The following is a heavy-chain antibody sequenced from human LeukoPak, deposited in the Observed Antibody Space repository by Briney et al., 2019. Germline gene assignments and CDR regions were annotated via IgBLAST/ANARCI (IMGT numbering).Heavy chain of an antibody. D-gene: IGHD4-11*01. J-gene: IGHJ6*03. CDR2: IIPIFGTA. CDR3: ARMTTVRGYYYYYYMDV. CDR1: GGTFSSYA. Sequence: VASVKVPCKASGGTFSSYAISWVRQAPGQGLEWMGRIIPIFGTANYAQKFQGRVTITTDESTSTAYMELSSLRSEDTAVYYCARMTTVRGYYYYYYMDVWGKGTTVTVSS. V-gene: IGHV1-69*05.